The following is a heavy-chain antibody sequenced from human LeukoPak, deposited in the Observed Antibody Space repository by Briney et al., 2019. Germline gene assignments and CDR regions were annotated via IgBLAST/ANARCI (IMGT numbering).Heavy chain of an antibody. CDR3: ARAYGDDAFDI. CDR1: GFTFSSYA. D-gene: IGHD4-17*01. J-gene: IGHJ3*02. CDR2: IPYDGSNK. V-gene: IGHV3-30-3*01. Sequence: PGESLRLSCAASGFTFSSYAMHWVRQAPGKGLEWVAVIPYDGSNKYYADSVKGRFTISRDNSKNTLYLQMNSLRAEDTAVYYCARAYGDDAFDIWGQGTMVTVSS.